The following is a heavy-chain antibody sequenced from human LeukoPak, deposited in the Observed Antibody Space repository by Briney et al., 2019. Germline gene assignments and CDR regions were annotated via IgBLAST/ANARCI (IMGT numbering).Heavy chain of an antibody. J-gene: IGHJ4*02. Sequence: GGSLRLSCAASGFTVSSNYINWVRQAPGKGLEWVSVLYSGGDTYYADSVKGRFTVSRDNSKNTLYLQMNSLGAEDTAVYYCARSNYYDSSGYLISSQYYFDYWGQGTLVTVSS. D-gene: IGHD3-22*01. CDR2: LYSGGDT. CDR1: GFTVSSNY. CDR3: ARSNYYDSSGYLISSQYYFDY. V-gene: IGHV3-53*01.